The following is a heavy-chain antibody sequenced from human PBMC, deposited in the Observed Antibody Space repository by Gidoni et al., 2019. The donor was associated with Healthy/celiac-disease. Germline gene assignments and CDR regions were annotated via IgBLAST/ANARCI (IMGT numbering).Heavy chain of an antibody. CDR2: INHSGST. CDR1: GGSFRGYY. V-gene: IGHV4-34*01. Sequence: QVQLQQWGAGLLKPSETLSLTCAVYGGSFRGYYWSWIRQPPGKGLEWIGEINHSGSTNYNPSLKSRVTISVDTSKNQFSLKLSSVTAADTAVYYCARDTAMVIGGGSRGDWFDPWGQGTLVTVSS. CDR3: ARDTAMVIGGGSRGDWFDP. J-gene: IGHJ5*02. D-gene: IGHD5-18*01.